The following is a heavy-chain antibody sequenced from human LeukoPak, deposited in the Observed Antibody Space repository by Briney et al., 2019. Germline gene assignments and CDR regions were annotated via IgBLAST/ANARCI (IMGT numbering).Heavy chain of an antibody. Sequence: GASVKVSCKDSGYTFTSYAMNWVRQAPGQGLEWMGWINTNTGNPTYAQGFTGRFVFSLDTSVSTAYLQISSLKAEDTAVYYCARGCAPAPIWFGEGSHGGDGCWFDPWGQGTLVTVSS. CDR1: GYTFTSYA. CDR3: ARGCAPAPIWFGEGSHGGDGCWFDP. D-gene: IGHD3-10*01. CDR2: INTNTGNP. J-gene: IGHJ5*02. V-gene: IGHV7-4-1*02.